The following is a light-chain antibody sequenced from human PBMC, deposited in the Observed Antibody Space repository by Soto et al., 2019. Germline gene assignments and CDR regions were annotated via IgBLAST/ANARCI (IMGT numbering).Light chain of an antibody. V-gene: IGLV2-14*03. CDR3: SSYTRSSTRV. CDR2: DVS. CDR1: SSDVGGYNY. Sequence: QSALTQPASLSGSPGQSITTSCTGTSSDVGGYNYVSWYQHHPGNAPKLLIYDVSTRPSGVSNRFSGSKSGNTASLTISGLQAEDEADYYCSSYTRSSTRVFGTGTKVTVL. J-gene: IGLJ1*01.